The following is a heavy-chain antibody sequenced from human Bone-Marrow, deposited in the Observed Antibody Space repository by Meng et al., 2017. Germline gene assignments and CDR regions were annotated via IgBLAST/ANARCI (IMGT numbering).Heavy chain of an antibody. Sequence: QLPEPGPGLVKPSETLALTLNVSGGSISASMFYWGWIRQSPGKGLEWFGTIHDSGSTYYNPSLKSRVTISADTSNSQFSLKLSSVTAADTAVYYCAREWGTLATAADDYWGQGTLVTVSS. J-gene: IGHJ4*02. V-gene: IGHV4-39*07. CDR1: GGSISASMFY. D-gene: IGHD6-13*01. CDR2: IHDSGST. CDR3: AREWGTLATAADDY.